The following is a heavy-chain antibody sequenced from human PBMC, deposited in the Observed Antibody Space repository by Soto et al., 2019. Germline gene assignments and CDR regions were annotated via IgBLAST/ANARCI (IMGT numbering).Heavy chain of an antibody. Sequence: EVQLVESGGGLVQPGGSLRLSCAASGFTFSSYDMHWVRQATGKGLEWVSAIGTAGDTCYPGSVKGRFTISRENAKNSLYLQMNSLRAEDTAVYYCARGFMVRDEYYYYYYGMDVWGQGTTVTVSS. CDR1: GFTFSSYD. CDR3: ARGFMVRDEYYYYYYGMDV. J-gene: IGHJ6*02. D-gene: IGHD3-10*01. CDR2: IGTAGDT. V-gene: IGHV3-13*01.